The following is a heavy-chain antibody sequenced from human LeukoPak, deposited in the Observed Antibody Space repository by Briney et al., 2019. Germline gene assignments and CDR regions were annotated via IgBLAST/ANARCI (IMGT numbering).Heavy chain of an antibody. CDR3: AKLASIVIVPAAWGYY. V-gene: IGHV3-23*01. D-gene: IGHD2-2*01. Sequence: GGSLRLSCAASGFTFSSYAMSWVRQAPGKGLEWVSAISGSGGSTYYADSVKGRFTISRDNSKNTLYLQMNSLRAEDTAVYYCAKLASIVIVPAAWGYYWGQGTLVTVSS. J-gene: IGHJ4*02. CDR2: ISGSGGST. CDR1: GFTFSSYA.